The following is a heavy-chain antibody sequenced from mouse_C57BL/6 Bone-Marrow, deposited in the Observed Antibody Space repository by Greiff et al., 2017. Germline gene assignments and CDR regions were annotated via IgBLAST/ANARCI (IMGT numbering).Heavy chain of an antibody. CDR2: IYPRSGNT. CDR3: ARGGGSGAWFAY. V-gene: IGHV1-81*01. Sequence: VQLQQSGAELARPGASVKLSCKASGYTFTSYGISWVKQRTGQGLEWIGEIYPRSGNTYYNEKFKGKATLTADKSSSTAYMELRSLTSEDSAVYFGARGGGSGAWFAYWGQGTLVTVSA. CDR1: GYTFTSYG. J-gene: IGHJ3*01. D-gene: IGHD1-1*01.